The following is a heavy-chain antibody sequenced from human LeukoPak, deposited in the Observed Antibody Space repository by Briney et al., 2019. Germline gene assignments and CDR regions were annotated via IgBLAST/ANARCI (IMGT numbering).Heavy chain of an antibody. V-gene: IGHV3-15*01. Sequence: PSGTLSLTCAVSGGSISSSNWWSWVRQPPGKGLEWVGRIKSKTDGGTTDYAAPVKGRFTISRDDSKNTLYLQMNSLKTEDTAVYYCTTLFGEPLSFDYWGQGTLVTVSS. CDR1: GGSISSSNW. CDR3: TTLFGEPLSFDY. J-gene: IGHJ4*02. CDR2: IKSKTDGGTT. D-gene: IGHD3-10*02.